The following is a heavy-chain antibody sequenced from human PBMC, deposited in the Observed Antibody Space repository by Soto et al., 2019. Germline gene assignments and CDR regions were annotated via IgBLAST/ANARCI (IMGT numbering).Heavy chain of an antibody. Sequence: GCLRLSCAASGFTFSIYAMGWVLQGPGKGLEWVAVVSIGGSTHYADSVRGRFTISRDNSKNTLSLQMNSLTAEDTAVYFCAKRRGAGGHFDYWGQGALVTVSS. D-gene: IGHD2-15*01. V-gene: IGHV3-23*01. CDR2: VSIGGST. CDR3: AKRRGAGGHFDY. CDR1: GFTFSIYA. J-gene: IGHJ4*02.